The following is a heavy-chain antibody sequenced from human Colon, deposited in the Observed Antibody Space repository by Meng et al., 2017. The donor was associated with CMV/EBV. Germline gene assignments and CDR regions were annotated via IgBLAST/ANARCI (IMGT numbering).Heavy chain of an antibody. D-gene: IGHD2-2*01. V-gene: IGHV1-69*05. J-gene: IGHJ6*02. Sequence: SVKVSCKASGYTFTGYYMHWVRQAPGQGLEWMGGIIPIFGTANYAQKFQGRVTITTDESTSTAYMELSSLRSEDTAVYYCALSGGGSTSCCGRWSHYYGMDVWGQGTTVTVSS. CDR3: ALSGGGSTSCCGRWSHYYGMDV. CDR2: IIPIFGTA. CDR1: GYTFTGYY.